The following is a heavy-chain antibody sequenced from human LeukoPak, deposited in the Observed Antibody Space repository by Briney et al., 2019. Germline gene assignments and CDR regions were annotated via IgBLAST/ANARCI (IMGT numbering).Heavy chain of an antibody. D-gene: IGHD6-13*01. CDR2: VYYTGST. CDR1: GGSIYSSY. CDR3: AREEGSSWSAFDY. Sequence: SETLSLTCKVSGGSIYSSYWTWIRHPPGKGLEWIGYVYYTGSTSYNPSLKSRVLISLDTSKDQFSLILASVTAADTAVYYCAREEGSSWSAFDYWGQGNLVTVSS. V-gene: IGHV4-59*01. J-gene: IGHJ4*02.